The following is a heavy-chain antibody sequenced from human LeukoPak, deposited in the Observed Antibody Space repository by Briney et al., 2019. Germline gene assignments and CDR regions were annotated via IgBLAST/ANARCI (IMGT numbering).Heavy chain of an antibody. CDR2: ISDSGSYT. V-gene: IGHV3-11*03. Sequence: GGSLRLSCAASGFIFRGYYMSWIRQAPGKGLEGVAYISDSGSYTNHADAVRGRFTISRENAKKSLFLQMINLRVDDTAVYYCARTVGLGPGGHFDYWGQGALVTVSS. D-gene: IGHD4-23*01. CDR1: GFIFRGYY. J-gene: IGHJ4*02. CDR3: ARTVGLGPGGHFDY.